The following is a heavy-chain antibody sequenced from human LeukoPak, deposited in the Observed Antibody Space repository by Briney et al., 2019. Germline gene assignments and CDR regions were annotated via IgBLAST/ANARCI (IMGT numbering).Heavy chain of an antibody. CDR2: INPNSGGT. D-gene: IGHD3-22*01. Sequence: ASVKVSCKASGGTFSSYAISWVRQAPGQGLEWMGWINPNSGGTNYAQKFQGRVTMTRDTSISTAYMELSRLRSDDTAVYYCARGDYYDSGAFDIWGQGTMVTVSS. CDR1: GGTFSSYA. V-gene: IGHV1-2*02. J-gene: IGHJ3*02. CDR3: ARGDYYDSGAFDI.